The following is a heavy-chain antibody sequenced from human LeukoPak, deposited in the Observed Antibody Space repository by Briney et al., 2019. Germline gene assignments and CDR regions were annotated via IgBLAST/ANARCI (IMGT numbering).Heavy chain of an antibody. D-gene: IGHD2-15*01. Sequence: GGSLRLSCAASGFTVSSNYMSWVRQAPGKGLEWVSVIYSGGSTYYADSVKGRFTISRDNSKNTLYLQMNSLRAEDTAIYYCAKNGDRGAYCSGGTCYPYYYYYMDVWGKGTTVTISS. CDR2: IYSGGST. V-gene: IGHV3-53*01. J-gene: IGHJ6*03. CDR3: AKNGDRGAYCSGGTCYPYYYYYMDV. CDR1: GFTVSSNY.